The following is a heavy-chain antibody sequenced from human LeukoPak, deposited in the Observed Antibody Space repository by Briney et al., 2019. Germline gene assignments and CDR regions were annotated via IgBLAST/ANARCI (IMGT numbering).Heavy chain of an antibody. Sequence: SVRVSCKASGGTFSSYAISWVRQAPGQGLEWMGRIIPILGIANYAQKFQGRVTITAGKSTSTAYMELSSLRSEDTAVYYCAREEGPFDYWGQGTLVTVSS. J-gene: IGHJ4*02. CDR3: AREEGPFDY. CDR1: GGTFSSYA. V-gene: IGHV1-69*04. CDR2: IIPILGIA.